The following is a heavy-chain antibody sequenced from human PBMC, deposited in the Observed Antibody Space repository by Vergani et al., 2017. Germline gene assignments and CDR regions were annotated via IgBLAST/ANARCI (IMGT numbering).Heavy chain of an antibody. D-gene: IGHD6-13*01. CDR1: GGSFSGYY. J-gene: IGHJ5*02. Sequence: QVQLQQWGAGLLKPSETLSLTCAVYGGSFSGYYWSWIRQPPGKGLERIGEINHSGSTNYNPSLKSRVTISVDTSKNQFSLKLSSVTAADTAVYYCARGRIAAAGPRVDPWGQGTLVTVSS. V-gene: IGHV4-34*01. CDR3: ARGRIAAAGPRVDP. CDR2: INHSGST.